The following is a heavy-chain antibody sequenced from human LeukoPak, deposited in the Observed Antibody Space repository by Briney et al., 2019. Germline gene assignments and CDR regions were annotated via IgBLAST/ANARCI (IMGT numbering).Heavy chain of an antibody. CDR3: ARGWFGELSAPQDY. CDR1: GFTFDDYA. V-gene: IGHV3-9*01. D-gene: IGHD3-10*01. J-gene: IGHJ4*02. CDR2: ISWNSGSI. Sequence: GGSLRLSCAASGFTFDDYAMHWVRQAPGKGLEWVSGISWNSGSIGYADSVKGRFTISRDNAKNSLYLQMNSLRAEDTALYYCARGWFGELSAPQDYWGQGTLVTVSS.